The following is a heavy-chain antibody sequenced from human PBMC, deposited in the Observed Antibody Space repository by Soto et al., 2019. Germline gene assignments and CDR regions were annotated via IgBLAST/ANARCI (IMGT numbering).Heavy chain of an antibody. CDR2: ISSSSSTI. V-gene: IGHV3-48*01. D-gene: IGHD4-17*01. J-gene: IGHJ4*02. CDR3: ARLDYGDYSGY. Sequence: ESGGGLVQPGGSLRLSCAASGFTFSSYSMNWVRQAPGKGLEWVSYISSSSSTIYYAESVKGRFTISRDNAKNSLYLQMNSLRAEDTAVYYCARLDYGDYSGYWGQGTLVTVSS. CDR1: GFTFSSYS.